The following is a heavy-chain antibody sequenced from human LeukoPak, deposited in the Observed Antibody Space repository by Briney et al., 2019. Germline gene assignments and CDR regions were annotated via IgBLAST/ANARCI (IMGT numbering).Heavy chain of an antibody. V-gene: IGHV4-4*07. J-gene: IGHJ5*02. CDR1: GCAISSYY. CDR3: ARDGLSSTEAVAGPMIGNWFDP. D-gene: IGHD6-19*01. Sequence: SETLSLTCAVSGCAISSYYGSWIRQPAGKGLEWIGRIYTSRSTNYNPSLKSRVIMSVDTSKNQFSLKLSSVTAADTAVYYCARDGLSSTEAVAGPMIGNWFDPWGQGTLVTVSS. CDR2: IYTSRST.